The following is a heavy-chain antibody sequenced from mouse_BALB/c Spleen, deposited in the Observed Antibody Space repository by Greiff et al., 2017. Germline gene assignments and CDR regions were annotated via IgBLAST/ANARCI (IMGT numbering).Heavy chain of an antibody. Sequence: EVMLVESGGGLVQPGGSRKLSCAASGFTFSSFGMHWVRQAPEKGLEWVAYISSGSSTIYYADTVKGRFTISRDNPKNTLFLQMTSLRSEDTAMYYCARDDGYYTLDYWGQGTTLTVSS. V-gene: IGHV5-17*02. CDR3: ARDDGYYTLDY. CDR1: GFTFSSFG. D-gene: IGHD2-3*01. J-gene: IGHJ2*01. CDR2: ISSGSSTI.